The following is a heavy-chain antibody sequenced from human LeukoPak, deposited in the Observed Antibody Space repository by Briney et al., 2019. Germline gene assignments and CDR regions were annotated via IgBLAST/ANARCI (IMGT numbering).Heavy chain of an antibody. V-gene: IGHV4-4*08. CDR3: ARGVPYSSGHGDFDY. CDR1: GGSISSYY. CDR2: IYTSGST. J-gene: IGHJ4*02. Sequence: SETLSLTCTVSGGSISSYYWSWIRQPPGKGLEWIGYIYTSGSTNYNPSLKSRVTISVDTSTNQFSLKLSSVTAVDTAVYYCARGVPYSSGHGDFDYWGQGTLVTVSS. D-gene: IGHD6-19*01.